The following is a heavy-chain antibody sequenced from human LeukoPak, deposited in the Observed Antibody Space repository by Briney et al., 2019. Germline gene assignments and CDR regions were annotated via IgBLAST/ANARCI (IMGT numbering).Heavy chain of an antibody. CDR3: AKDSGSFDY. Sequence: PGGSPRLSFPASGFPVSSIYMSWVRPAPGKGLGGVSVFFSGGGTYYPDPPKGPFTISRDNSKNTLYVQMSSLRPEDTAVYYCAKDSGSFDYWGQGTLVTVS. CDR1: GFPVSSIY. J-gene: IGHJ4*02. V-gene: IGHV3-53*01. D-gene: IGHD1-26*01. CDR2: FFSGGGT.